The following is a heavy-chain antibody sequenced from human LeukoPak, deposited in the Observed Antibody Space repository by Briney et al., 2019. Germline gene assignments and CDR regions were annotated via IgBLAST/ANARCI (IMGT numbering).Heavy chain of an antibody. CDR3: ARGRGYYYYGMDV. V-gene: IGHV3-11*06. CDR1: GFTFSDYY. Sequence: GGSLRLSCAASGFTFSDYYMSWIRQAPGKGLEWVSYISSSSSYTNYADSVKGRFTISRDNAKNSLYLQMNSLRAEDTAVYYCARGRGYYYYGMDVWGQGTTVTVSS. D-gene: IGHD5-24*01. J-gene: IGHJ6*02. CDR2: ISSSSSYT.